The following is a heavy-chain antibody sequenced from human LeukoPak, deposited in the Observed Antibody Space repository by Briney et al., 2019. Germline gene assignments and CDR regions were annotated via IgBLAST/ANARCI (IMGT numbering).Heavy chain of an antibody. CDR2: IYYSGST. Sequence: SQTLPLTCTVSGGSVSSGSYYWSWIRQPPGKGLEWIGYIYYSGSTNYNPSLKSRVTISVDTSKNQFSLKLSSVTAADTAVYYCARIGGYYFDYWGQGTLVTVSS. CDR1: GGSVSSGSYY. J-gene: IGHJ4*02. V-gene: IGHV4-61*01. CDR3: ARIGGYYFDY.